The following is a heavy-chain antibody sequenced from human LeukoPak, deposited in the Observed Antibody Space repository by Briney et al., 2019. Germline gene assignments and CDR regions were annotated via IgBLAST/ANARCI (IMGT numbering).Heavy chain of an antibody. CDR1: GFTFSSYG. J-gene: IGHJ4*02. V-gene: IGHV3-30*18. D-gene: IGHD5-18*01. CDR2: ISYDGSNK. CDR3: AKAFLIRGRVQLWPFDY. Sequence: PGGSLRLSCAASGFTFSSYGMHWVRQAPGKGLEWVAVISYDGSNKYYADSVKGRFTISRDNSKNTLYLQMNSLRAEDTAVYYCAKAFLIRGRVQLWPFDYWGQGTLVTVSS.